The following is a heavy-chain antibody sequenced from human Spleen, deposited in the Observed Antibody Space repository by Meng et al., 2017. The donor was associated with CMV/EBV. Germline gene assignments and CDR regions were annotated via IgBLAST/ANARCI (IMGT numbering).Heavy chain of an antibody. J-gene: IGHJ6*02. CDR1: GYTFTNHW. D-gene: IGHD2-15*01. CDR2: IYPGDSDT. Sequence: GESLKISCKGSGYTFTNHWIGWVRQMPGKGLEWMGIIYPGDSDTRYSPSFQGQVTISADKSISTAYLQWSSLKASDTAMYYCARHCAVVSGPYYYYGMDVWGQGTTVTVSS. V-gene: IGHV5-51*01. CDR3: ARHCAVVSGPYYYYGMDV.